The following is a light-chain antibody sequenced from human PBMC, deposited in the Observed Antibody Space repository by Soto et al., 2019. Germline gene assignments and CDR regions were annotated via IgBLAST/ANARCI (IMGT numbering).Light chain of an antibody. CDR2: GAS. V-gene: IGKV3-15*01. Sequence: EIVLTQSPGTLSLSPGERATLSCRASQSVSSSFLAWYQQKPGQAPRLLIYGASTRATGIPARFSGSGSETEFTLTISSLQSEDFAVYYCQQYDNWPPCTFGQGTRLEIK. CDR1: QSVSSS. CDR3: QQYDNWPPCT. J-gene: IGKJ5*01.